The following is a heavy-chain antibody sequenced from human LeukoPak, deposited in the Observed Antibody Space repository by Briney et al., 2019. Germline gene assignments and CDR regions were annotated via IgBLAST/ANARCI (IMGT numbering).Heavy chain of an antibody. CDR1: GGSISSGGYS. CDR2: IYHSGST. J-gene: IGHJ5*02. D-gene: IGHD3-10*01. CDR3: ARGGYYYGSGSEFDP. Sequence: SETLSLTCAVSGGSISSGGYSWSWIRQPPGKGLEWIGYIYHSGSTYYNPSLKSRVTMSVDRSKNQFSLKLSSVTAADTAVYYCARGGYYYGSGSEFDPWGQGTLVTVSS. V-gene: IGHV4-30-2*01.